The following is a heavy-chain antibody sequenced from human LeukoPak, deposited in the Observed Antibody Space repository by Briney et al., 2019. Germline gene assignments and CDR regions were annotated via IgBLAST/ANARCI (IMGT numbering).Heavy chain of an antibody. CDR3: ARDAALNWFDP. D-gene: IGHD6-25*01. V-gene: IGHV1-2*02. Sequence: ASVKVSCKASGYTFTGYYMHWVRQAPGQGLEWMGWINPNSGGTNYAQKFQGRVTMTRDTSISTAYMEVSSLRSDDTAVYYCARDAALNWFDPWGQGTLVTVSS. CDR1: GYTFTGYY. J-gene: IGHJ5*02. CDR2: INPNSGGT.